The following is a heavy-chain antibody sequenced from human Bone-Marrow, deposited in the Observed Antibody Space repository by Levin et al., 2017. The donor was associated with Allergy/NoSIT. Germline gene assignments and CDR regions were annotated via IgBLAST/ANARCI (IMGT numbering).Heavy chain of an antibody. CDR2: MLYGGSS. D-gene: IGHD6-6*01. Sequence: NPSETLSLTCTVSGGSITTYYYWGWIRQPPGKGLEWIGSMLYGGSSYYNPSLESRVTISADASKRQVSLKLNSVTAADTAVYFCARGDRYTSSPFDYWGQGTLVTVSS. CDR3: ARGDRYTSSPFDY. CDR1: GGSITTYYY. J-gene: IGHJ4*01. V-gene: IGHV4-39*07.